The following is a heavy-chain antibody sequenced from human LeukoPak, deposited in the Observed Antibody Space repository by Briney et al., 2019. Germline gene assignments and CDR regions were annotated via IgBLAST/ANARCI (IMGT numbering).Heavy chain of an antibody. J-gene: IGHJ3*02. CDR1: GFTFSSYA. V-gene: IGHV3-30-3*01. Sequence: PGRSLRLSCAAPGFTFSSYAMHWVRQAPGKGLEWVAVISYDGSNKYYADSVKGRFTISRDNSKNTLYLQMNSLRAGDTAVYYCVRGGDTADAFDIWGQGTMVTVSS. CDR3: VRGGDTADAFDI. CDR2: ISYDGSNK.